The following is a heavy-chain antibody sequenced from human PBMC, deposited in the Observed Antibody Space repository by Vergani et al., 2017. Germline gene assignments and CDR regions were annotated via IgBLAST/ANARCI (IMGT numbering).Heavy chain of an antibody. CDR1: GATFRSNT. D-gene: IGHD5-24*01. V-gene: IGHV1-69*08. Sequence: QVQLVQSGAEVKKPGSSVKVSCKASGATFRSNTISWVRQVPGQGLEWMGRIIPVLGKTKYAQDFQGRLTITADTSTSTAYMELTSLRSQDTAVYYCARGRRWLQLGDYFDYWGQGTLVTVSS. CDR2: IIPVLGKT. J-gene: IGHJ4*02. CDR3: ARGRRWLQLGDYFDY.